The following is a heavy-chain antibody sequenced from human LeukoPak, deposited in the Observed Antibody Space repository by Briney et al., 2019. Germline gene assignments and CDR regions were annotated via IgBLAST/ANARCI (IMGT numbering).Heavy chain of an antibody. D-gene: IGHD1-14*01. CDR2: ISSSSSYI. V-gene: IGHV3-21*01. J-gene: IGHJ4*02. CDR3: ARDSLVGPDRNDY. Sequence: AGGSLRLSCAASGFTFSSYEMNWVRQAPGKGLEWVSSISSSSSYIYYADSVKGRFTISRDNAKNSLYLQMNSLRAKDTAVYYCARDSLVGPDRNDYWGQGTLVTVSS. CDR1: GFTFSSYE.